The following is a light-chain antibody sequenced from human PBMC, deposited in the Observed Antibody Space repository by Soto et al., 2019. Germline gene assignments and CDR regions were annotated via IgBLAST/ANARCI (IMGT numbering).Light chain of an antibody. Sequence: QSALTQPRSVSGSPGQSVTISCSGTSSDVGTYDYVSGYQLHPGKAPKVVIYAVSQRPSGIPDRFSGSKSGNTASLTISGLQGEDEADYYCCSYAGRSAYFVFGTGTKLTVL. J-gene: IGLJ1*01. V-gene: IGLV2-11*01. CDR3: CSYAGRSAYFV. CDR2: AVS. CDR1: SSDVGTYDY.